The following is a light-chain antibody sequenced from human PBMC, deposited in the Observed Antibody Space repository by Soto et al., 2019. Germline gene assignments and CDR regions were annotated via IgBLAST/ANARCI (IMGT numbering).Light chain of an antibody. CDR1: SSDVGGYDY. J-gene: IGLJ2*01. CDR2: QVS. CDR3: SSYTTTKALI. Sequence: QSALTQPASVSGSPGQSITISCTGTSSDVGGYDYVSWYQLHPGKAPKLMIYQVSNRPSGVSNRFSGSKSGNTASLTISGLQAEDEADYYCSSYTTTKALIFGGGTKLTVL. V-gene: IGLV2-14*01.